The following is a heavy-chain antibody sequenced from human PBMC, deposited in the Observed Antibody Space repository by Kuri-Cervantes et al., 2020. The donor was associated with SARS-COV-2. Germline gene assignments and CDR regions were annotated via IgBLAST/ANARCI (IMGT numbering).Heavy chain of an antibody. J-gene: IGHJ6*03. CDR3: ARELGDEGYYDFWSGTKYYYYYMDV. D-gene: IGHD3-3*01. Sequence: ASVKVSCKASGYTFTSYDINWVRQATGQGLEWMGWMNPNSGNTGYAQKFQGRVTMTRNTSISTAYMELSSLRSEDTAVYYCARELGDEGYYDFWSGTKYYYYYMDVWGKGTTVTVSS. CDR2: MNPNSGNT. CDR1: GYTFTSYD. V-gene: IGHV1-8*02.